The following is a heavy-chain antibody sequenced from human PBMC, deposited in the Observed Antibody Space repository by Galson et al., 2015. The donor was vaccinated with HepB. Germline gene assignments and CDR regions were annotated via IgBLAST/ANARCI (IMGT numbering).Heavy chain of an antibody. CDR2: ISGSGGST. Sequence: SLRLSCAASGFTFSSYAMSWVRQAPGKGLEWVSAISGSGGSTYYADSVKCRFTISRDNSKNTLYLQMNSLRAEDTAVYYCAKDPLAAAGTRWYAFDIWGQGTMVTVSS. D-gene: IGHD6-13*01. J-gene: IGHJ3*02. V-gene: IGHV3-23*01. CDR3: AKDPLAAAGTRWYAFDI. CDR1: GFTFSSYA.